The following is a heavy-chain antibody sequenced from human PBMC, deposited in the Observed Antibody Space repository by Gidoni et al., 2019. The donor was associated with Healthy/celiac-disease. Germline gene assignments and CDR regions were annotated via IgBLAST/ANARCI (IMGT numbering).Heavy chain of an antibody. Sequence: QVQLQESGPGLVKPSGTRSLTCAVSGGSISSSNWWSWVRQPPGKGLEWIGDIYHSGSTNYNPSLKSRVTISVDKSKNQFSLKLSSVTAADTAVYYCARDHSGGSCDCFDYWGQGTLVTVSS. CDR1: GGSISSSNW. D-gene: IGHD2-15*01. J-gene: IGHJ4*02. CDR2: IYHSGST. V-gene: IGHV4-4*02. CDR3: ARDHSGGSCDCFDY.